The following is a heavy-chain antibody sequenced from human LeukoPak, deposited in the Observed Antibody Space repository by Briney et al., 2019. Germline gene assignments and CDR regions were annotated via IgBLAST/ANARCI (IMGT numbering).Heavy chain of an antibody. CDR2: ISWDGGST. V-gene: IGHV3-43D*04. J-gene: IGHJ4*02. D-gene: IGHD1-7*01. Sequence: PGGSLRLSCAASGFTFDDYAMHWVRQAPGKGLEWVSLISWDGGSTYYADSVKGRFTISRDNSKNSLYLQMNSLRAEDTASYYCAKDISITGTTGGFDYWGQGTLVTVSS. CDR1: GFTFDDYA. CDR3: AKDISITGTTGGFDY.